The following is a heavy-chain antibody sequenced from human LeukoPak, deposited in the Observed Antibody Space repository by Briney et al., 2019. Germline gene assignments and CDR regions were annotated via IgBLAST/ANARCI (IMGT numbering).Heavy chain of an antibody. D-gene: IGHD6-6*01. V-gene: IGHV2-70*01. CDR2: IDWDDDK. CDR1: GFSLSTSGMC. Sequence: SGPTLVNPTQTLTLTCTFSGFSLSTSGMCVSWIRQPPGKALEWLALIDWDDDKYYSTSLKTRLTISKDTSKNQVVLTMTNMDPVDTATYYCARGREYSSSSFGYDYWGQGTLVTVSS. J-gene: IGHJ4*02. CDR3: ARGREYSSSSFGYDY.